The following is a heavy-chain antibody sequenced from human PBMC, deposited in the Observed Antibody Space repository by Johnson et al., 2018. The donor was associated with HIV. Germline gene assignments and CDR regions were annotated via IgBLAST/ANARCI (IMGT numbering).Heavy chain of an antibody. D-gene: IGHD6-13*01. CDR2: INSDGSST. Sequence: MLLVESGGGLVKPGGSLRLSCAASGFTFSDYWMHWVRQAPGKGLVWVSRINSDGSSTRYADSVKGRFTISRDNAKNTLYLQMNSLRAEDTAVYYCARVGSSWGRDAFDIWGQGTMVTVSS. CDR3: ARVGSSWGRDAFDI. J-gene: IGHJ3*02. CDR1: GFTFSDYW. V-gene: IGHV3-74*02.